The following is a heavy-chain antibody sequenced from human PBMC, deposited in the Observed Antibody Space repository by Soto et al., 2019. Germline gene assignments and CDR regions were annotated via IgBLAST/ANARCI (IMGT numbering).Heavy chain of an antibody. Sequence: EDLSITCTVTGDCVNSYYWSWMRQPPGKGLECMGYVYYSGSTNYNPSLKSRVTISVDTSKNQISLRLKSVTAADTAVYYCARAETSGFHYFDYWGQGSLVTVS. D-gene: IGHD3-9*01. CDR1: GDCVNSYY. J-gene: IGHJ4*02. CDR2: VYYSGST. CDR3: ARAETSGFHYFDY. V-gene: IGHV4-59*02.